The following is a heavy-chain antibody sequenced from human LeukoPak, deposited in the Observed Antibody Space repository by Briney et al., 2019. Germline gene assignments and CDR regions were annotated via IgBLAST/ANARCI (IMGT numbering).Heavy chain of an antibody. J-gene: IGHJ5*02. Sequence: SETLSLTCTVSGGSISSYYWSWIRQPPGKGLEWIGRIYTSGSTNYNPSLKSRVTMSVDTSKNQFSLKLSSVTAADTAVYYCARELIVVVPAATNWFDPWGQGTLVTVSS. CDR2: IYTSGST. CDR1: GGSISSYY. CDR3: ARELIVVVPAATNWFDP. D-gene: IGHD2-2*01. V-gene: IGHV4-4*07.